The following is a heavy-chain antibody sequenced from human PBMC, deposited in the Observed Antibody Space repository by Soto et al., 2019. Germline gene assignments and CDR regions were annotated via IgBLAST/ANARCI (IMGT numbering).Heavy chain of an antibody. Sequence: EVQLVESGGGLVQPGVSLRLSCAASGFTFSNHWMHWVRQAPGKGPVWVARIKTDGSTTNYADYVKGRFTVSRDNAKNTLFLQMNSLRVDDTAVYYCARNWNGVDYWGQGTLVTVSS. CDR1: GFTFSNHW. CDR3: ARNWNGVDY. V-gene: IGHV3-74*01. D-gene: IGHD1-1*01. J-gene: IGHJ4*02. CDR2: IKTDGSTT.